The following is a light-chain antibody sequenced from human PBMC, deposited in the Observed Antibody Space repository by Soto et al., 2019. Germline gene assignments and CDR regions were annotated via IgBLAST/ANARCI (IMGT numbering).Light chain of an antibody. CDR3: TSYTSSSTRV. CDR2: EVS. CDR1: SSDVGGYNY. Sequence: QSALTQPASVSGSPGQSITISCTGTSSDVGGYNYVSWYQQHPGKAPKLMIYEVSNRPSGISNRFSGSKSGNTASLTISGLQTEYEADYYCTSYTSSSTRVFATGTQLTVL. J-gene: IGLJ1*01. V-gene: IGLV2-14*01.